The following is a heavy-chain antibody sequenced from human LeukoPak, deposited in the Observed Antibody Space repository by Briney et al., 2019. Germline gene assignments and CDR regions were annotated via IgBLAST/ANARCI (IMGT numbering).Heavy chain of an antibody. Sequence: TSVKVSCKASGYTFTGYYMHWVRQAPGQGLEWMGRIIPILGIANYAQKFQGRVTITADKSTSTAYMELSSLRSEDTAVYYCALRERPRVYGMDVWGQGTTVTVSS. CDR2: IIPILGIA. J-gene: IGHJ6*02. CDR1: GYTFTGYY. V-gene: IGHV1-69*02. CDR3: ALRERPRVYGMDV. D-gene: IGHD1-1*01.